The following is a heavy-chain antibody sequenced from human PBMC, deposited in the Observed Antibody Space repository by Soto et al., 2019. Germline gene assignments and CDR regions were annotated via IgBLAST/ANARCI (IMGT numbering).Heavy chain of an antibody. J-gene: IGHJ5*02. CDR2: IYYSGST. D-gene: IGHD3-3*01. V-gene: IGHV4-30-4*01. Sequence: LSLTCTVSGGSISSGDYYWSWIRQPPGKGLEWIGYIYYSGSTYYNPSLKSRVTISVDTSKNQFSLKLSSVTAADTAVYYCARGLTYYDFWSGSTNWFDPWGQGTLVTVSS. CDR3: ARGLTYYDFWSGSTNWFDP. CDR1: GGSISSGDYY.